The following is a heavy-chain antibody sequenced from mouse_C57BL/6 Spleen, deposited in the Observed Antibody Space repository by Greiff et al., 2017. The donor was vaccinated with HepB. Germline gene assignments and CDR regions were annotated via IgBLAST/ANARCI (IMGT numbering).Heavy chain of an antibody. Sequence: QVQLQQSGPELVKPGASVKLSCKASGYNFTSYDINWVKQRPGQGLEWIGWIYPRDGSTKYNEKFKGKATLTVDTSSSTAYMELHSLTSEDSAVYFWASPDLYGSSYYAMDYWGQGTSVTFSS. CDR3: ASPDLYGSSYYAMDY. V-gene: IGHV1-85*01. J-gene: IGHJ4*01. CDR2: IYPRDGST. CDR1: GYNFTSYD. D-gene: IGHD1-1*01.